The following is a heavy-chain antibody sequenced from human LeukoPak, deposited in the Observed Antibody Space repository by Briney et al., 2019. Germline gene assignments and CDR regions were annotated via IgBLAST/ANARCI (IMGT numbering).Heavy chain of an antibody. Sequence: GASVKVSCKASGYTFTSYGISWVRQAPGQGLEWMGGSVPKFGTADYAEKFQGRVTITADESTGTAYMDLNSLTSDDTAVYYCASDPPHYDFWSGTPTYYFDNWGQGTLVTVSS. D-gene: IGHD3-3*01. CDR1: GYTFTSYG. CDR3: ASDPPHYDFWSGTPTYYFDN. J-gene: IGHJ4*02. CDR2: SVPKFGTA. V-gene: IGHV1-69*13.